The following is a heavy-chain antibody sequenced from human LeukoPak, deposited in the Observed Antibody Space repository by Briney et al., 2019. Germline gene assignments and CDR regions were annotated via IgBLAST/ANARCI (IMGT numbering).Heavy chain of an antibody. D-gene: IGHD6-19*01. CDR1: GFTFDDYA. Sequence: SGGSLRRSCAASGFTFDDYARHWVRQAPGKGLEWVSGICWNSDSIGYADSVKGRFTISRDNAKNSLYLQMNSLKAEDMALYYCAKDKYSSGRSTCFDYWGQGTLVTVSS. CDR2: ICWNSDSI. CDR3: AKDKYSSGRSTCFDY. V-gene: IGHV3-9*03. J-gene: IGHJ4*02.